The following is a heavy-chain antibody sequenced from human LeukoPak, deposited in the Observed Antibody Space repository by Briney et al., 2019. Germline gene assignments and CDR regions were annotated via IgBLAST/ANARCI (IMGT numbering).Heavy chain of an antibody. D-gene: IGHD3-10*01. CDR2: ISSSSGYI. V-gene: IGHV3-21*01. J-gene: IGHJ3*02. CDR1: GFTFSSYS. Sequence: GGSLRLSCAASGFTFSSYSMNWVRQAPGKGLEWVSSISSSSGYIYYADSVKGRFTISRDNAKNSLYLQMNSLRAEDTAVYYCARLGGDAFDIWGQGTMVTVSS. CDR3: ARLGGDAFDI.